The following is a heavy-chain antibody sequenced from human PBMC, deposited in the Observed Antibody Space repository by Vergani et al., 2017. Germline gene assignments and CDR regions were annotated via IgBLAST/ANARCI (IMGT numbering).Heavy chain of an antibody. Sequence: VQLVESGGGVVQPGRSLRLSCAASGFTFSSYSMNWVRQAPGKGLEWVSSISSSSSYIYYADSVKGRFTISRDNAKNSLYLQMNSLRAEDTAVYYCATLSSWDAFDIWGQGTMVTVSS. CDR3: ATLSSWDAFDI. D-gene: IGHD3-16*01. J-gene: IGHJ3*02. CDR2: ISSSSSYI. CDR1: GFTFSSYS. V-gene: IGHV3-21*01.